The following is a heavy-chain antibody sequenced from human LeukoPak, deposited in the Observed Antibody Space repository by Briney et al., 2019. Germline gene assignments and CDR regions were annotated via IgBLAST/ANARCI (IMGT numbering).Heavy chain of an antibody. Sequence: GRCLGLSCAPSGLSLISYEIRSVRQAPGKGLEWVSYISISGGTIYYTDSVKCRFTISRDNPKNSLYLQMNSLRAEDTAVYYCAELGITMIGGVWGKGTTVTISS. CDR2: ISISGGTI. V-gene: IGHV3-48*03. CDR1: GLSLISYE. D-gene: IGHD3-10*02. J-gene: IGHJ6*04. CDR3: AELGITMIGGV.